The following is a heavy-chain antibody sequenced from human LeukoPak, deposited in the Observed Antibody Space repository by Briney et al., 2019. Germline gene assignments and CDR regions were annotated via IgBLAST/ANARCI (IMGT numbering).Heavy chain of an antibody. CDR3: ARDGDGYTLEGWFDP. J-gene: IGHJ5*02. D-gene: IGHD5-24*01. Sequence: PGGSLRLSCAASGFTFNTYTMNWVRQAPGKGLEWVSYISGSSGIIDYADSVRGRFTISRDNAKNSLYLQMNSLRAEDTAVYYCARDGDGYTLEGWFDPWGQGTLVTVSS. CDR2: ISGSSGII. V-gene: IGHV3-48*01. CDR1: GFTFNTYT.